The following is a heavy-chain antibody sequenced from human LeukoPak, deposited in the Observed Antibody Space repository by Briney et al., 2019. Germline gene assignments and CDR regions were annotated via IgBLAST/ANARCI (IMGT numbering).Heavy chain of an antibody. J-gene: IGHJ3*02. CDR2: LWFDGSNK. Sequence: GGPLRLSCAASGFTFSSYGMHWVRQAPGKGLEWVAVLWFDGSNKNYADSVKGRFTISRDNSKNTLYLQMNSLRDEDTAVYYCARDLNGVRTFDIWGQGTMVTVSS. CDR3: ARDLNGVRTFDI. D-gene: IGHD2-8*01. CDR1: GFTFSSYG. V-gene: IGHV3-33*01.